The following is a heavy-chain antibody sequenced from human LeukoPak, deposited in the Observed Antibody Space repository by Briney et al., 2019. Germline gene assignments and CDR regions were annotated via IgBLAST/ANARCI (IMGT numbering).Heavy chain of an antibody. CDR3: ARDTAMVTSVDYYGMVV. V-gene: IGHV3-7*05. D-gene: IGHD5-18*01. CDR1: GFTFSSYW. Sequence: PGGSLRLSCAASGFTFSSYWMSWVRRAPGKGLKWVANIKQDGSVKYYVDSVKGRFTISRDNAMNSLYLQMNSLRAEDTAVYYCARDTAMVTSVDYYGMVVCGQGSTLTVSS. J-gene: IGHJ6*01. CDR2: IKQDGSVK.